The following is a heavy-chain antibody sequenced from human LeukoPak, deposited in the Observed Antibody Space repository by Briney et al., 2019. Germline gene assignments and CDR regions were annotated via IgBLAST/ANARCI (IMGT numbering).Heavy chain of an antibody. J-gene: IGHJ5*02. Sequence: PGRSLRLSCAASGFTFSSYGMHWVRQAPGKGLEWVAVIWYDGSNKYYADSVKGRFTISRDNSKNTLYLQMNSLRAEDTAVYYCARTTEGLDPWGQGTLVTVSS. CDR1: GFTFSSYG. CDR2: IWYDGSNK. V-gene: IGHV3-33*01. CDR3: ARTTEGLDP. D-gene: IGHD1-1*01.